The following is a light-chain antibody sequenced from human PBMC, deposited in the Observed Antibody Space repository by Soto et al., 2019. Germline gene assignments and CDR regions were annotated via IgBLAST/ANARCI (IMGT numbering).Light chain of an antibody. J-gene: IGKJ3*01. Sequence: EIVLTQSPGTLSLSPGDRATLSCRASQSVSTNYLAWYQQKLGQAPRLLIYGASSRATGIPDRFSGNESGTDFTLTISRLEPEDFAVYYCHQYGSTPFTFGPGTKVDIK. CDR1: QSVSTNY. CDR2: GAS. V-gene: IGKV3-20*01. CDR3: HQYGSTPFT.